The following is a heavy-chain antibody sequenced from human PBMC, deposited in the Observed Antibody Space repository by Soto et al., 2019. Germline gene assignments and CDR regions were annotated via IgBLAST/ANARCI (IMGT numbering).Heavy chain of an antibody. Sequence: ELQLVESGGGLVKPGGSLRLSCAASGFSFRNAWMSWVRQAPGKGLEWVGHIKSQGDGGTRDYAAPVKGRFTISRDDSKYSLFLQMNSLKNEDTAVYFCTTDLQASCDGTTCYAGNYYYDDMDVWGQGTTVTVSS. V-gene: IGHV3-15*01. D-gene: IGHD2-2*01. CDR3: TTDLQASCDGTTCYAGNYYYDDMDV. CDR2: IKSQGDGGTR. J-gene: IGHJ6*02. CDR1: GFSFRNAW.